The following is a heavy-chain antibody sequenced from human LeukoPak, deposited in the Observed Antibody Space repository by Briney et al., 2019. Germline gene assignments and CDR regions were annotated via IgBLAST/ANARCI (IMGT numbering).Heavy chain of an antibody. CDR2: IYPGDSDT. J-gene: IGHJ5*02. V-gene: IGHV5-51*01. Sequence: GESLKISCKGSGYSFSNYWIGWVRQLPGKGLEWMGIIYPGDSDTRYSPSFEGQVTISADKSISTAYLQWSTLKASDTAIYYCARFAPYSYGFDPWGQGTQVSVSS. CDR1: GYSFSNYW. CDR3: ARFAPYSYGFDP. D-gene: IGHD5-18*01.